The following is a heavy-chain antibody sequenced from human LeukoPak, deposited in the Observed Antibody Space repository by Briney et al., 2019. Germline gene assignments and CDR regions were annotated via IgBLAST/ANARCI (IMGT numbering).Heavy chain of an antibody. Sequence: SETLSLTCAVYGESLNSYYWSWVRQPPGEGLEWIGEIYESGTTEYNPSLKCRVTISMVPSKQQFSLSLSSVTAADTAVYYCARGAWATRLGSWGLGTPVIVSS. J-gene: IGHJ4*02. CDR3: ARGAWATRLGS. CDR2: IYESGTT. D-gene: IGHD2-15*01. CDR1: GESLNSYY. V-gene: IGHV4-34*01.